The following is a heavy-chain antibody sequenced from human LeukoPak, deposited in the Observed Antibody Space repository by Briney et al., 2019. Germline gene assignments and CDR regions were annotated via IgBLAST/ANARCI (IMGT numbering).Heavy chain of an antibody. CDR1: GGTFSSYA. J-gene: IGHJ4*02. V-gene: IGHV1-69*01. Sequence: ASVKVSCKASGGTFSSYAISWVRQAPGQGLEWMGGIIPIFGTANYAQKFQGRVTITADESTSTAYMELSSLRSEDTAVYYCARGRDGYNLGYFDYWGQGTLVTVSS. CDR3: ARGRDGYNLGYFDY. CDR2: IIPIFGTA. D-gene: IGHD5-24*01.